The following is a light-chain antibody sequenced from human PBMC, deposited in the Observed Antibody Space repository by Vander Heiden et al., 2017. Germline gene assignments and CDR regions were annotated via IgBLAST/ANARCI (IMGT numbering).Light chain of an antibody. J-gene: IGLJ2*01. CDR3: VLYMGSGISV. CDR2: STN. Sequence: QTVVTQEPSVSVSPGGTVTLTCGLRSGSVSTNYYPSWYQQTPGQSPRTLIYSTNTRSSGVPDRFSGSILGNTAALTITGAQADDESDYYCVLYMGSGISVFGGGTKLTVL. CDR1: SGSVSTNYY. V-gene: IGLV8-61*01.